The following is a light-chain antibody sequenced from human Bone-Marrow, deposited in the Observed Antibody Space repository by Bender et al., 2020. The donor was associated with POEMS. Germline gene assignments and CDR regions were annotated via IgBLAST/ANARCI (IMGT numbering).Light chain of an antibody. CDR2: DVT. CDR1: SSDVGGYTF. CDR3: CAYAGTDTFAI. J-gene: IGLJ2*01. V-gene: IGLV2-11*01. Sequence: QFALTQPRSVSGSPGQSITISCTGTSSDVGGYTFVSWYQHHPGKAPKLLIYDVTSRPSGVPPRFSGSKSGNTASLSISGLRAEDEADYYCCAYAGTDTFAIFGEGTKLTVL.